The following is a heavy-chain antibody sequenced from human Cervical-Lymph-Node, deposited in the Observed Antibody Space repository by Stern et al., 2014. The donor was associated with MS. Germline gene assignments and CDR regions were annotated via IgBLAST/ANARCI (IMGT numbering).Heavy chain of an antibody. CDR1: GFTFPNYW. CDR3: TKDTYGPEDY. CDR2: INRDGTTI. Sequence: EVQLGESGGGLVQPGGSLRLYCGASGFTFPNYWMHWVRQGPGKGLVWVARINRDGTTITHADSVKGRFTISRDNAKNTLYLQMNSLRVEDTAVYYCTKDTYGPEDYWGQGTSVTVSS. J-gene: IGHJ4*02. V-gene: IGHV3-74*02. D-gene: IGHD3-10*01.